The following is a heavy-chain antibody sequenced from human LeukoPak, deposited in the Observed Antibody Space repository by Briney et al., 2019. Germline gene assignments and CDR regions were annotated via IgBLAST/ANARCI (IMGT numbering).Heavy chain of an antibody. CDR3: ARGQDSSSWYYYYGMDV. V-gene: IGHV4-61*05. D-gene: IGHD6-13*01. CDR2: IYYSGST. J-gene: IGHJ6*02. CDR1: GGSISSSSYY. Sequence: SETLSLTCTVSGGSISSSSYYWGWIRQPPGKGLEWIGYIYYSGSTNYNPSLKSRVTISVDTSKNQFSLKLSSVTAADTAVYYCARGQDSSSWYYYYGMDVWGQGTTVTVSS.